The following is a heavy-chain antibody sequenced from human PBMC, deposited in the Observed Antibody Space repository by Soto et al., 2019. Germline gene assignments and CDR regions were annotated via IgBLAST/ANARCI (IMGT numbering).Heavy chain of an antibody. D-gene: IGHD1-20*01. V-gene: IGHV3-30*18. Sequence: PGGSLRLSCVTSGFTFRSFGMQWVRQAPGRGLEWLTVISYEGSTTYSADSVKGRFTISRDDSKNTLYLQMNSLRADDTAVYFCAKEAGINGTPYRSYLDYWGQGTPVTVSS. J-gene: IGHJ4*02. CDR2: ISYEGSTT. CDR1: GFTFRSFG. CDR3: AKEAGINGTPYRSYLDY.